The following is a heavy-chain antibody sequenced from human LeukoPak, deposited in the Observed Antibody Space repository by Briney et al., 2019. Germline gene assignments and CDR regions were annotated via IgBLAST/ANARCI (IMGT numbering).Heavy chain of an antibody. Sequence: PGGSLRLSCAASGLTFSSYSMNWVRQAPGKGLEWVSSISSSSSYIYYADSVKGRFTISRDNSKNTLYLQMNSLRAEDTAVYYCARDRYYYDSSGYGYAFDIWGQGTMVTVSS. CDR1: GLTFSSYS. CDR2: ISSSSSYI. CDR3: ARDRYYYDSSGYGYAFDI. V-gene: IGHV3-21*01. J-gene: IGHJ3*02. D-gene: IGHD3-22*01.